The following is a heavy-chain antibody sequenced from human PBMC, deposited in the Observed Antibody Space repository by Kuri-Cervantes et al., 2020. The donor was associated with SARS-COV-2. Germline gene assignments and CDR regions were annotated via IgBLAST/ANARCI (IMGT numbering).Heavy chain of an antibody. CDR1: GYTFTRYY. J-gene: IGHJ5*02. Sequence: ASVKVSCLASGYTFTRYYMHWVRQAPGQGLEWMGWINPNSGGTNHAQKLQGWVTMTKDTCNSTALMELRRLRSEDTAVYYCAMPQEGLRLGELSLSRVWFDPWGQGTLVTVSS. V-gene: IGHV1-2*04. CDR2: INPNSGGT. CDR3: AMPQEGLRLGELSLSRVWFDP. D-gene: IGHD3-16*02.